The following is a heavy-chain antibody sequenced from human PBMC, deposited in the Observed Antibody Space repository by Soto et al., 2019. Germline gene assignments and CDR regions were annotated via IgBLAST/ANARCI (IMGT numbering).Heavy chain of an antibody. D-gene: IGHD2-2*01. V-gene: IGHV4-34*01. CDR1: GGSFSGYY. CDR3: ARVVVPAAHNWFDP. CDR2: INHSGST. J-gene: IGHJ5*02. Sequence: SQTLSLTCAVYGGSFSGYYWSWIRQPPGKGLEWIGEINHSGSTNYNPSLKSRVTISVDTSKNQFSLKLSSVTAADTAVYYCARVVVPAAHNWFDPWGQGTLVTVSS.